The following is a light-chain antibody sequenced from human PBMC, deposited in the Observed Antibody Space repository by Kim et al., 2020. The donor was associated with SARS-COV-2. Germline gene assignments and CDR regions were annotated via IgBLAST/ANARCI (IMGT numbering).Light chain of an antibody. Sequence: QSALTQPASVSGSPGQSITISCTGTSSDVGGYNLVSWYQQRPGRGPQLIIYEVSKWPSGVSYRFSGSKSGNTASLTISGLQSEEDTYYYCCSYAGSGTFVFGGGTQLTVL. CDR1: SSDVGGYNL. CDR3: CSYAGSGTFV. V-gene: IGLV2-23*02. CDR2: EVS. J-gene: IGLJ2*01.